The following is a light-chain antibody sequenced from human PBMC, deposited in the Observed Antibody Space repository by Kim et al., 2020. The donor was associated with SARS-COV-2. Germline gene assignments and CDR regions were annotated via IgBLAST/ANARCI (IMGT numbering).Light chain of an antibody. V-gene: IGKV3-15*01. Sequence: EIVMTQSPATLSVSPGERATLSCRASQSVSSNLAWYQQKPGQAPRLLIYGASTRATGIPARFSASGSGTEFTLTISSLQSEDFAVYYCQQYNNWPPEGITFGPGTKVDIK. CDR2: GAS. J-gene: IGKJ3*01. CDR1: QSVSSN. CDR3: QQYNNWPPEGIT.